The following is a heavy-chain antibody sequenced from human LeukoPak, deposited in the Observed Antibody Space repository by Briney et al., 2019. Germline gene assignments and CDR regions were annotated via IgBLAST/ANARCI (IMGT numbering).Heavy chain of an antibody. CDR1: GGTFSSYA. V-gene: IGHV1-69*13. CDR3: ARGALNYGDYVLPNWFDP. J-gene: IGHJ5*02. Sequence: SVKVSCKASGGTFSSYAISWVRQAPGQGLEWMGGIIPIFGTANYAQKFQGRVTITADESTSTAYMELSSLRSEDAAVYYCARGALNYGDYVLPNWFDPWGQGTLVTVSS. CDR2: IIPIFGTA. D-gene: IGHD4-17*01.